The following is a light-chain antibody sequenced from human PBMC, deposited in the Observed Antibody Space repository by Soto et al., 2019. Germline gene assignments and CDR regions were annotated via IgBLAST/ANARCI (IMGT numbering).Light chain of an antibody. J-gene: IGKJ1*01. CDR3: QQYKNWPHT. CDR1: QSVSSY. Sequence: EIVLTQSPATLSLSPGERATLSCRASQSVSSYLAWYQQKPGQAPRLLIYDASSRATGIPDRFSGSGSGTDFTLTISRLEPEDFAVYYCQQYKNWPHTFGQGTKVDI. V-gene: IGKV3-11*01. CDR2: DAS.